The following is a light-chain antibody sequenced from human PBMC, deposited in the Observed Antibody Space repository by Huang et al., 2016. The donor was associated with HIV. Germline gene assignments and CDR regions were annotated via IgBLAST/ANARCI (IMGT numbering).Light chain of an antibody. J-gene: IGKJ4*01. CDR2: AAS. Sequence: EIVLTQSPGTLSLSPGERATLSCRASQSGIGTYLAWYQQKPGQTPTLLIYAASGRATGIPDRCSGSGSGTDFTLTISRLEPEDFAVYYCQQYGNLPLTFGGGTKVEIK. CDR3: QQYGNLPLT. CDR1: QSGIGTY. V-gene: IGKV3-20*01.